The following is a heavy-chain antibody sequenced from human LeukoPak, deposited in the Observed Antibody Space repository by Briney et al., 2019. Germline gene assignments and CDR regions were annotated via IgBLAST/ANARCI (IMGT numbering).Heavy chain of an antibody. CDR1: GFIFSSYW. Sequence: GGSLRLSCATSGFIFSSYWMCWVRQAPGKGLEWVANIKSDGSEEYYGDSVKGRFTISRDNAKNSLYLQMNSLRAEDTAVYYCAKTDIVVVPAAMTFDYWGQGTLVTVSS. D-gene: IGHD2-2*01. CDR3: AKTDIVVVPAAMTFDY. J-gene: IGHJ4*02. CDR2: IKSDGSEE. V-gene: IGHV3-7*03.